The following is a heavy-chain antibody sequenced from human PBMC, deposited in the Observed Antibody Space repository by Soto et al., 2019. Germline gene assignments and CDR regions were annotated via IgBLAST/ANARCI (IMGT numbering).Heavy chain of an antibody. V-gene: IGHV4-59*08. J-gene: IGHJ6*02. CDR2: IGNNGGI. CDR1: SDSSSSYK. D-gene: IGHD1-26*01. CDR3: VRQGFWPLHGLVDV. Sequence: QVQLQESGPGLVKPSETLSLTCTVSSDSSSSYKWSWIRQTPGKGLEWIGCIGNNGGIGYNPSLRSRITITLSIDTPTKQVSLRLSPVTAADTAVYYCVRQGFWPLHGLVDVCGQGTTVTVSS.